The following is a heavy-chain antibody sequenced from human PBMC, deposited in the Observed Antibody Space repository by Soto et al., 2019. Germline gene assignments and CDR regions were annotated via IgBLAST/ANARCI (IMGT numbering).Heavy chain of an antibody. V-gene: IGHV3-15*01. Sequence: GGSLRLSCAASGFTFSHAWMSWVRQAPGKGLEWVGRIKSKADGETKDYGAPVRGRFTISRDDSQDILYLHMDSLRIEDTAVYYCCVIKRRDQYSTSGYWFDPWGPGTLVTVSS. CDR3: CVIKRRDQYSTSGYWFDP. D-gene: IGHD4-4*01. CDR2: IKSKADGETK. J-gene: IGHJ5*02. CDR1: GFTFSHAW.